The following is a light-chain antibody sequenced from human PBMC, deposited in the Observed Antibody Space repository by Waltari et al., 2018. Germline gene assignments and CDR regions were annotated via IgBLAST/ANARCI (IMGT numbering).Light chain of an antibody. CDR1: SSDVGDYTY. CDR3: TSYTGSSTWV. CDR2: DVT. Sequence: QSALTQPASVSGSPGQSITISCTGTSSDVGDYTYVSWYQQHPGKAPKLMIYDVTKRPSGVSNRFSGSKSGNTASRTISGLQAEDEADYYCTSYTGSSTWVFGGGTTLTVL. J-gene: IGLJ3*02. V-gene: IGLV2-14*03.